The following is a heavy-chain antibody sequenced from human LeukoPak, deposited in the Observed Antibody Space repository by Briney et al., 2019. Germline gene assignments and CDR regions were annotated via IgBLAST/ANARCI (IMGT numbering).Heavy chain of an antibody. CDR1: GFAFSNFA. CDR2: MSGSGYYT. D-gene: IGHD3-3*01. V-gene: IGHV3-23*01. Sequence: GGSLRLSCAASGFAFSNFAMSWVRQAPGKGLEWVSAMSGSGYYTYYVESVKGRFTISRDNSKNTLYLHMNSLRADDTAVYYCAKMEGQRLYDYCMDVWGRGTRVTLS. J-gene: IGHJ6*03. CDR3: AKMEGQRLYDYCMDV.